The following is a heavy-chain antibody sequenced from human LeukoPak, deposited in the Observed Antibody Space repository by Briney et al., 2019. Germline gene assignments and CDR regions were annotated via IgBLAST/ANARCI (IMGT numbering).Heavy chain of an antibody. CDR2: IYTSGST. Sequence: SETLSLTCTVSGGSISSGSYYWSWIRQPAGKGLEWIGRIYTSGSTNYSPSLKSRVTISVDTSKNQFSLKLSSVTAADTAVYYCARDSEWLWLRYWGQGTLVTVSS. CDR1: GGSISSGSYY. D-gene: IGHD5-18*01. CDR3: ARDSEWLWLRY. V-gene: IGHV4-61*02. J-gene: IGHJ4*02.